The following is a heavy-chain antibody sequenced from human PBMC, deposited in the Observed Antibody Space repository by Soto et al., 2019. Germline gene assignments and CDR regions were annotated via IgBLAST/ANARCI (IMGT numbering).Heavy chain of an antibody. CDR1: GFTFSSYG. CDR2: ISYDGTYN. V-gene: IGHV3-30*18. CDR3: AQDRLESNLGDGMDV. Sequence: QVQLVESGGGVVQPGRSLRLSCAASGFTFSSYGIHWVRQAPGKGLEWVAVISYDGTYNYYGDSVKGRFTISRDNSKNTLYLQLNSLGAEDTAVYYCAQDRLESNLGDGMDVWGQGTTVTVSS. J-gene: IGHJ6*02. D-gene: IGHD1-1*01.